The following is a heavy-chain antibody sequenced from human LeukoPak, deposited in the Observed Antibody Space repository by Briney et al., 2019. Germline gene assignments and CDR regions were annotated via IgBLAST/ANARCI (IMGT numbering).Heavy chain of an antibody. D-gene: IGHD3-22*01. J-gene: IGHJ2*01. Sequence: SETLSLTCTVSGGSNSSYYWSWIRQPPGKGLEWIGYIYYSGSTNYNPSLKSRVTISVDTSKNQFSLKLSSVTAADTAVYYCARDFRYYDSSGYADWYFDLWGRGTLVTVSS. CDR1: GGSNSSYY. CDR2: IYYSGST. CDR3: ARDFRYYDSSGYADWYFDL. V-gene: IGHV4-59*01.